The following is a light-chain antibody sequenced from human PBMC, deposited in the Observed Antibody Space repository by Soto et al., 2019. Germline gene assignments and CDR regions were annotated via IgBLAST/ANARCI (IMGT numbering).Light chain of an antibody. CDR3: AAWDAGVSGPA. Sequence: QSVLTQPPSASGTPGQRVTISCSGSSSNIGSKYVYWYQQLPGTAPKLLMYRNNQRPSGVPDRFSGSKSGTSASRAISGLRSEDEADYYCAAWDAGVSGPAFGGGTKLTVL. CDR1: SSNIGSKY. CDR2: RNN. V-gene: IGLV1-47*01. J-gene: IGLJ2*01.